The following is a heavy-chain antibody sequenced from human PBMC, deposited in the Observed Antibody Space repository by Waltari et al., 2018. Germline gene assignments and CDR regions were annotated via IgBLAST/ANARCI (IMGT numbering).Heavy chain of an antibody. V-gene: IGHV1-24*01. CDR2: LVTENGET. CDR3: ATDRAYGSGMTHFDY. D-gene: IGHD1-26*01. J-gene: IGHJ4*02. CDR1: GYTLTELS. Sequence: QVQLVQSGAEVKKPGASVKVSCKVSGYTLTELSMHWVRQAPGKGLEWMGGLVTENGETIYAQKFQSRVTMTEDTSTDTAYMELSSLRSEDTAVYYCATDRAYGSGMTHFDYWGQGTLVTVSS.